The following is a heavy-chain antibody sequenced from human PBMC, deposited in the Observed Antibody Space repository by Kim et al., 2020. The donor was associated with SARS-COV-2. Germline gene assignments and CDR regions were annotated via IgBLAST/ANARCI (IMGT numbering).Heavy chain of an antibody. V-gene: IGHV4-59*13. CDR1: GGSISSKY. Sequence: SETLSLTCTVSGGSISSKYWTWIRQPPGKGLEGIGYIYYRGSTNYNPSLKSRVIMLVDTSKNQFYLKLTSVTAADSAVYSCSGATEYNWFDTRGQGTLV. J-gene: IGHJ5*02. CDR3: SGATEYNWFDT. CDR2: IYYRGST.